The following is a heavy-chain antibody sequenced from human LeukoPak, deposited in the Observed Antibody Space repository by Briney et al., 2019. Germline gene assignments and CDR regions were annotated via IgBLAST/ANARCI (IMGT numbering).Heavy chain of an antibody. Sequence: LSLTCAVYGGSFSGYYWSWIRQPPGKGLEWVSYISSSSSTIYYADSVKGRFTISRDNAKNSLYLQMNSLRAEDTAVYYCAKGEYYYDSSAFDIWGQGTMVTVSS. V-gene: IGHV3-11*01. J-gene: IGHJ3*02. D-gene: IGHD3-22*01. CDR3: AKGEYYYDSSAFDI. CDR2: ISSSSSTI. CDR1: GGSFSGYY.